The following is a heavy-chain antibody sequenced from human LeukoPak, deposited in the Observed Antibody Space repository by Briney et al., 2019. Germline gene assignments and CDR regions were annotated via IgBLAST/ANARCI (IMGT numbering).Heavy chain of an antibody. J-gene: IGHJ4*02. CDR2: ISGSGGST. Sequence: PGGSLRLSCAASGFTFSSYAMTWVRQAPGKGLEWVSAISGSGGSTYYADSVKGRFTISRDNSKNTLYLQMNSLRAEDTAVYYCVRVVVGGVSDYWGQGTLVTVSS. D-gene: IGHD3-16*01. CDR1: GFTFSSYA. V-gene: IGHV3-23*01. CDR3: VRVVVGGVSDY.